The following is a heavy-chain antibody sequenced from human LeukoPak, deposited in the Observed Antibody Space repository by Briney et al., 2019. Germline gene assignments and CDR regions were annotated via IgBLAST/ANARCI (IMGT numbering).Heavy chain of an antibody. CDR3: ARTVTFYYDSSGYLGLDC. D-gene: IGHD3-22*01. J-gene: IGHJ4*02. CDR2: INPNSGGT. Sequence: ASVKVSCKASGYTFTGYYMHWVRQAPGQGLEWMGWINPNSGGTNYAQKFQGRVTMTRDTSISTAYMELSRLRSDDTAVYYCARTVTFYYDSSGYLGLDCWGQGTLVTVSS. V-gene: IGHV1-2*02. CDR1: GYTFTGYY.